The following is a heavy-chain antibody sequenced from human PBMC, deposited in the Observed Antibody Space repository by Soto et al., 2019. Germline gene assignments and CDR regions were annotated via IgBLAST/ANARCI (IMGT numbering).Heavy chain of an antibody. CDR3: ARKGAVAGFGY. Sequence: EVQLVESGGGLVQPGGSLRLSCAASGFTFSSYWLHWVGQAPGKGLVWLSRINSDGSSTNYADSVKGRFTISRDNAKSTLYLQLNSVRAEDTAVYYCARKGAVAGFGYWGQGTLVTVSS. D-gene: IGHD6-19*01. CDR2: INSDGSST. V-gene: IGHV3-74*01. CDR1: GFTFSSYW. J-gene: IGHJ4*02.